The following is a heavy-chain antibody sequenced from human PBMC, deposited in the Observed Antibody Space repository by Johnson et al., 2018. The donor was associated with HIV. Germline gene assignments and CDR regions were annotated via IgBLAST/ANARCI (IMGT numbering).Heavy chain of an antibody. J-gene: IGHJ3*02. D-gene: IGHD2-15*01. Sequence: VQLVESGGGVVQPGRSLRLSCAAFGFTFSSYGIHWVRQAPGKGLEWGAVIWYDGINKYYADSVKGRFTISRDNSKNTLYLQMNSLRAEDTAVYYCAKDRLVGVVDAFDIWGQGTMVTVSS. CDR3: AKDRLVGVVDAFDI. CDR2: IWYDGINK. CDR1: GFTFSSYG. V-gene: IGHV3-33*06.